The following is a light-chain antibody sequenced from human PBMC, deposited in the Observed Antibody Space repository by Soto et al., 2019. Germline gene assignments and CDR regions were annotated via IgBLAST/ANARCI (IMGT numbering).Light chain of an antibody. Sequence: QSALTQPRSVSGSPGQSVTICCTGSSSTVGGYKYVSWYQQHPGKAPKVIIYDVSKRPSGVPDRFSGSKSGNTASLTISGLQAEDEADYYCCSYAGSYTLVFGGGTKVTVL. CDR3: CSYAGSYTLV. CDR2: DVS. CDR1: SSTVGGYKY. J-gene: IGLJ3*02. V-gene: IGLV2-11*01.